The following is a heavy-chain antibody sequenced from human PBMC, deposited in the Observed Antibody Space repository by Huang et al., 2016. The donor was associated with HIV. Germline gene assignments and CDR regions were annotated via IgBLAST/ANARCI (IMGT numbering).Heavy chain of an antibody. CDR3: ASQHIGAAATWF. D-gene: IGHD6-13*01. CDR1: GDFISSTNYY. V-gene: IGHV4-39*01. J-gene: IGHJ4*02. Sequence: QLQLQESGPGQVKPSETLSLTCTVSGDFISSTNYYWGWIRQSPGKGLGWVVSVYQSGSTNYNPSLKSRVTLSVDTSRNQFSRRLNSVTAADTAVYYCASQHIGAAATWFWGRGTQVAVSS. CDR2: VYQSGST.